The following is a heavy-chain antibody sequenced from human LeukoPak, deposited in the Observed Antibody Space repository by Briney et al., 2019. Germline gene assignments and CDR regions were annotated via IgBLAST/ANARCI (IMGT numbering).Heavy chain of an antibody. CDR2: IRSKANSYAT. CDR3: ARRAGGYSHPYDY. D-gene: IGHD4-23*01. V-gene: IGHV3-73*01. Sequence: GGSLKLSCAASGFTFSGSTMHWVRQASGKGLEWVGRIRSKANSYATAYAASVKGRFTISRDDPKNTAYLQMNSLKTEDTAVYYCARRAGGYSHPYDYWGQGILVTVSS. CDR1: GFTFSGST. J-gene: IGHJ4*02.